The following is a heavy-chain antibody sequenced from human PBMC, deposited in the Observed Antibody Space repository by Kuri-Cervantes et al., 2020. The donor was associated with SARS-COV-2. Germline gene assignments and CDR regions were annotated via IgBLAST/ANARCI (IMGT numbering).Heavy chain of an antibody. V-gene: IGHV1-18*01. CDR2: ISAYNGNT. CDR3: ARTLLHRTDFWSGYYEANWFDP. CDR1: GYTFTSYG. Sequence: ASVKVSCKASGYTFTSYGISWVRQAPGQGLEWMGWISAYNGNTNYAQKLQGRVTMTTDTSTSTAYMELRSLRSDDTAVYYCARTLLHRTDFWSGYYEANWFDPWGQGTLVTVSS. J-gene: IGHJ5*02. D-gene: IGHD3-3*01.